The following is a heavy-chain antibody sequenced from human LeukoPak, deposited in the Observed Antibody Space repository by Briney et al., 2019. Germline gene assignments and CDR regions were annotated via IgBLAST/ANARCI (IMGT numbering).Heavy chain of an antibody. V-gene: IGHV3-23*01. CDR2: VTASGGNT. Sequence: PGGSLRLSCAASGFTFSSYAMSWVRQAPGKGLQWVSGVTASGGNTYYADSVTGRFTISRDNSKNMVYLQMNSLRAEDTAVYYCAKDTTLLGYSSDVWGQGTLVTVSS. CDR3: AKDTTLLGYSSDV. CDR1: GFTFSSYA. D-gene: IGHD6-19*01. J-gene: IGHJ4*02.